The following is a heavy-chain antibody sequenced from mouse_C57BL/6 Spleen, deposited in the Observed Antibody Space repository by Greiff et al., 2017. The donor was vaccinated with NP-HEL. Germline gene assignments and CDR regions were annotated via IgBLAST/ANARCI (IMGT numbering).Heavy chain of an antibody. V-gene: IGHV14-2*01. CDR2: IDPEDGET. J-gene: IGHJ2*01. D-gene: IGHD1-1*01. CDR3: ASAYYYGTFDY. Sequence: VQLQQSGAELVKPGASVKLSCTASGFNIKDYYMHWVKQRTEQGLEWIGRIDPEDGETKYAQKFQGKATITADTSSNTAYLQLSSLTSEDTAVYYCASAYYYGTFDYWGQGTTLTVSS. CDR1: GFNIKDYY.